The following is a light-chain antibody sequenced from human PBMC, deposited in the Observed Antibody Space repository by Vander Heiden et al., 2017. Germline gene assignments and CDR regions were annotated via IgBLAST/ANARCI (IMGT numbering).Light chain of an antibody. V-gene: IGKV3-11*01. CDR2: DAS. J-gene: IGKJ4*01. CDR1: QSVSSY. Sequence: EIVLTQSPATLSLSPRERATLSCRASQSVSSYLAWYQQKPGQAPRLLIYDASNRATGIPARFSGSGYGTDFTLTISSREPEDFAVYYCQLRSNWPPLTFGGGTKVEIK. CDR3: QLRSNWPPLT.